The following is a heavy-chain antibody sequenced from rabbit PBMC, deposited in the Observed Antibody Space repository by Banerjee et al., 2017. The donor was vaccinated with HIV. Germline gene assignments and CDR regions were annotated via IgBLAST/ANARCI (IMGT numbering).Heavy chain of an antibody. CDR3: ARGSTGTGYGYNL. D-gene: IGHD6-1*01. CDR2: IYSSSGST. V-gene: IGHV1S45*01. J-gene: IGHJ4*01. Sequence: QEQLEESGGDLVKPEGSLTLTCTASGFSFSSSYWICWVRQAPGKGLEWIACIYSSSGSTWYASWVNGRFTISKTSSTTVTLQLNSLTAADTATYFCARGSTGTGYGYNLWGPGTLVTVS. CDR1: GFSFSSSYW.